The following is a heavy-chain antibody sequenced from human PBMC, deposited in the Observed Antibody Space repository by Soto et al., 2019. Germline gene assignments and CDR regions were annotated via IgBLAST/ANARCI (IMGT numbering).Heavy chain of an antibody. D-gene: IGHD4-17*01. CDR3: VKQMTTWTDSFFDF. CDR2: LGPDGRNT. V-gene: IGHV3-23*01. Sequence: GGSLRLSCVASEFSFSRYAMTWVRQAAGKGLQWVAGLGPDGRNTFYGESVRGRFTISRDNSRNTLYLQMSSLRAEDTAVYFCVKQMTTWTDSFFDFWGQGIQVTVS. CDR1: EFSFSRYA. J-gene: IGHJ4*02.